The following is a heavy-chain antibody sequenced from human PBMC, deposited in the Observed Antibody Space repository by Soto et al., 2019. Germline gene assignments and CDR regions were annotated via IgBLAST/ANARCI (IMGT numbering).Heavy chain of an antibody. J-gene: IGHJ6*02. CDR1: GYTFTSYD. CDR3: AREGVRCMDV. CDR2: MNPNSGNT. Sequence: QVQLVQSGAEVKKPGASVKVSCKASGYTFTSYDINWVRQATGKGLEWMGWMNPNSGNTGYAQKCQGRITMTRNTSLSTAYIELSSLRSEDTAVYYCAREGVRCMDVWGQGTTVTVSS. V-gene: IGHV1-8*01. D-gene: IGHD3-16*01.